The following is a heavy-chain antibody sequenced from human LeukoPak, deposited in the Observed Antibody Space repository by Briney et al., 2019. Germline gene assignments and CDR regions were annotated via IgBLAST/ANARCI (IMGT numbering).Heavy chain of an antibody. CDR2: ISSSSSYI. J-gene: IGHJ4*02. D-gene: IGHD6-19*01. CDR1: GFIFSSYS. Sequence: GGSLRPSCAASGFIFSSYSMNWVRQAPGKGLEWVSSISSSSSYIYYADSVKGRFTISRDNAKNSLYLQMNSLRAEDTAVYYCARDIAVAGGDYWGQGTLVTVSS. V-gene: IGHV3-21*01. CDR3: ARDIAVAGGDY.